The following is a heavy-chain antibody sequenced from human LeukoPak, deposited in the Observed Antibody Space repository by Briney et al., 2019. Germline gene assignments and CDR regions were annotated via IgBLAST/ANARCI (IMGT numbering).Heavy chain of an antibody. D-gene: IGHD3-22*01. CDR3: ARTTYYYDSSGFLGVDAFDI. CDR1: GGSISGSSYY. Sequence: SETLSLTCTVSGGSISGSSYYWGWIRQPPGKGLEWIGSIYYSGNTYYNPSLKSRVTISVDTSKNQFSLKLSSVTAADTAVYYCARTTYYYDSSGFLGVDAFDIWGQGTMVTVSS. J-gene: IGHJ3*02. V-gene: IGHV4-39*07. CDR2: IYYSGNT.